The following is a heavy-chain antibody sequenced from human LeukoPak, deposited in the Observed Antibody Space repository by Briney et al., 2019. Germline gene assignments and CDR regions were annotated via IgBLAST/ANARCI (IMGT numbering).Heavy chain of an antibody. D-gene: IGHD5-12*01. J-gene: IGHJ4*02. V-gene: IGHV4-61*02. Sequence: PSETLSLTCTVSGDSIRSDSLFWSWIRQPAGKGLEWIGRIDASGSTNYSPSLKSRVTMSVDTSKNQFSLKLSSVTAADTAVYYCARWVSYSLFNIVATIGYYFDYWGQGTLVTVSS. CDR2: IDASGST. CDR3: ARWVSYSLFNIVATIGYYFDY. CDR1: GDSIRSDSLF.